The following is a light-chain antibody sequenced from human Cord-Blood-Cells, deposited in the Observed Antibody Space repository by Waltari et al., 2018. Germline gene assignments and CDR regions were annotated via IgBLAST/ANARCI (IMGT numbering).Light chain of an antibody. CDR2: RNN. V-gene: IGLV1-47*01. J-gene: IGLJ3*02. CDR1: SSNIGSNY. CDR3: AAWDDSLSGWV. Sequence: QSVLTQPPSASGTPGQRVTTSCSGSSSNIGSNYVYCYQQLPGTAPKLLIYRNNQRPSGVPARFSGSKSGTSASLAISGLRSEDEADYYCAAWDDSLSGWVFGGGTKLTVL.